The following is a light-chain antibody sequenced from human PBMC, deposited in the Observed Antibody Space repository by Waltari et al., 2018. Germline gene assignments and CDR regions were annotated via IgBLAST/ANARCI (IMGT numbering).Light chain of an antibody. J-gene: IGKJ1*01. V-gene: IGKV3-20*01. CDR1: QSVSSGY. CDR3: QQYGDSPWT. Sequence: EIVLTQSPGTLSLSPGGRATFPCRASQSVSSGYLAWYQHKPGQAPRLLIYGASSRATGIPDRFSGSGSGTDFTLTIRRLEPEDVAVYYCQQYGDSPWTFGQGTKVDIK. CDR2: GAS.